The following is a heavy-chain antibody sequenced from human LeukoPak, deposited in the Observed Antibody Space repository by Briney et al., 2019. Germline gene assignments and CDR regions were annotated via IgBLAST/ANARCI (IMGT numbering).Heavy chain of an antibody. J-gene: IGHJ4*02. Sequence: PGGSLRLSCVASGFPFHSYAMTWVRQTPGKGLESVSVITDDEDTYYAASVKARFTTPRDNSQNTVFLQMNSLRVEDTAVYYCAKVDYWSHDNYLESWGQGTLVTVSS. CDR1: GFPFHSYA. V-gene: IGHV3-23*01. D-gene: IGHD1-1*01. CDR3: AKVDYWSHDNYLES. CDR2: ITDDEDT.